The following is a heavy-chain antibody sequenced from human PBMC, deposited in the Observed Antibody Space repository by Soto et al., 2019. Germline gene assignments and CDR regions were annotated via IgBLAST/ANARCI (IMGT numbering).Heavy chain of an antibody. CDR2: ISASGGST. CDR3: AKGYDSSGYYRNDAFDI. Sequence: GGSLRLSCAASGFTFSSYAMSWVRQAPGKGLEWVSAISASGGSTYYADSVKGRFTMSRDNSKNTVYLQMNNLRAEDTAVYYCAKGYDSSGYYRNDAFDIWGQGTKVTVSS. CDR1: GFTFSSYA. J-gene: IGHJ3*02. V-gene: IGHV3-23*01. D-gene: IGHD3-22*01.